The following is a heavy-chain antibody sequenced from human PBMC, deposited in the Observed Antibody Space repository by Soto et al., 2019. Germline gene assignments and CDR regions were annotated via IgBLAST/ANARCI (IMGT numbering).Heavy chain of an antibody. CDR2: INPSGGST. V-gene: IGHV1-46*01. Sequence: ASVKVYCKASGYTFTSYFIHWVRQAPGQVLEWMGIINPSGGSTTYAQKFQDRVILTRDTSTSTVYMELSSLRSEDTAVYYCARTGSGSTYSYDYGMDVWGQGTTVTVSS. D-gene: IGHD2-15*01. CDR3: ARTGSGSTYSYDYGMDV. J-gene: IGHJ6*02. CDR1: GYTFTSYF.